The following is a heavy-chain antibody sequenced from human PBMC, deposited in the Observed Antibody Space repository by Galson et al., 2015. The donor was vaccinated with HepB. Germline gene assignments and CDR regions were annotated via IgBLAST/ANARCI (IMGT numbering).Heavy chain of an antibody. CDR1: GYTFTSYA. CDR2: INAGNGNT. CDR3: ARDLGSYYNRYYYYYMDV. D-gene: IGHD1-26*01. J-gene: IGHJ6*03. V-gene: IGHV1-3*01. Sequence: SVKVSCKASGYTFTSYAMHWVRQAPGQRLEWMGWINAGNGNTKYSQKFQGRVTITRGTSASTAYMELSSLRSEDTAVYYCARDLGSYYNRYYYYYMDVWGKGTTVTVSS.